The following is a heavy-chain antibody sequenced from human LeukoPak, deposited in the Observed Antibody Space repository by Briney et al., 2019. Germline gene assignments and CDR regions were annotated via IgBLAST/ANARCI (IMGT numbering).Heavy chain of an antibody. CDR3: AKDVDRSDPNSNYYGMDV. D-gene: IGHD1-26*01. Sequence: PGGSLSLSCAASGFTFSSYGMHWVRQAPGKGLEWVAVISYDRSDKYYADSVKGRFTISRDNSKNTLFLQMNRLRAEDTAVYYCAKDVDRSDPNSNYYGMDVWGQGTTVTVSS. V-gene: IGHV3-30*18. CDR1: GFTFSSYG. CDR2: ISYDRSDK. J-gene: IGHJ6*02.